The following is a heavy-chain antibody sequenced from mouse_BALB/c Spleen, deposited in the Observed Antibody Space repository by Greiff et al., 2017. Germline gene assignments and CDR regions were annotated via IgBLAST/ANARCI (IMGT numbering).Heavy chain of an antibody. Sequence: VKLMESGPGLVQPSQSLSITCTVSGFSLTSYGVHWVRQSPGKGLEWLGVIWSGGSTDYNAAFISRLSISKDNSKSQVFFKMNSLQANDTAIYYCARSDYALYYFDYWGQGTTLTVSS. CDR1: GFSLTSYG. J-gene: IGHJ2*01. CDR3: ARSDYALYYFDY. CDR2: IWSGGST. V-gene: IGHV2-2*02. D-gene: IGHD2-4*01.